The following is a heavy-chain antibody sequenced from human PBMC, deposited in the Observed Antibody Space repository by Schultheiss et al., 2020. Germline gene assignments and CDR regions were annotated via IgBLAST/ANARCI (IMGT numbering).Heavy chain of an antibody. D-gene: IGHD6-13*01. CDR3: ARDRWGGIAAL. CDR1: GGSISSYY. Sequence: SQTLSLTCTVSGGSISSYYWSWIRQPPGKGLEWIGYIYYSGSTNYNPSLKSRVTISVDTSKNQFSLKLSSVTAADTAVYYCARDRWGGIAALWGQGTLVTVSS. J-gene: IGHJ4*02. CDR2: IYYSGST. V-gene: IGHV4-59*01.